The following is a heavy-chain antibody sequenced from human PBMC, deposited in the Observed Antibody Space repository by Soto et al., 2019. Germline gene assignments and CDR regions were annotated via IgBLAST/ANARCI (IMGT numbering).Heavy chain of an antibody. J-gene: IGHJ5*02. CDR3: ARGVRLGNFEPFMDWFDP. V-gene: IGHV1-2*04. D-gene: IGHD3-9*01. CDR2: INPNSGGT. CDR1: GYTFTGYY. Sequence: QVQLVQSGAEVKKPGASVKVSCKASGYTFTGYYMHWVRQAPGQGLEWMGWINPNSGGTNYAQKFQGWVTMTRDTSISTAYMELSRLRSDDTAVYYCARGVRLGNFEPFMDWFDPWGQGTLVTVSS.